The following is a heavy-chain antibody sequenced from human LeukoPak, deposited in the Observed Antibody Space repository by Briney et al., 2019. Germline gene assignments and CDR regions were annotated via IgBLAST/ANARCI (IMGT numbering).Heavy chain of an antibody. D-gene: IGHD2-15*01. Sequence: GASVKLSCTASGYTFTGYYMHWVRQAPGQGLEWMGWINPNSGGTNYAQKFQGRVTMTRDTSISTAYMELSRLRSDDTAVYYCARDNRYCSGGSCYGMDVWGQGTTVTVSS. CDR1: GYTFTGYY. V-gene: IGHV1-2*02. CDR2: INPNSGGT. CDR3: ARDNRYCSGGSCYGMDV. J-gene: IGHJ6*02.